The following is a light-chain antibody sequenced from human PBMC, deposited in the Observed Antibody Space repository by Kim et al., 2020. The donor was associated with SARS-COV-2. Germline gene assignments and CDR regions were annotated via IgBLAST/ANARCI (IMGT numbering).Light chain of an antibody. CDR2: DAS. V-gene: IGKV1-39*01. CDR3: QQSFTTPLT. Sequence: TSIGDTGTKTGRATQNTGQSVTLYQRKAGRAPNIVSFDASSLEPVVPSRFSGSVSVVDFTLTITSLQPHDLGPYYCQQSFTTPLTFGQGTRLEI. J-gene: IGKJ5*01. CDR1: QNTGQS.